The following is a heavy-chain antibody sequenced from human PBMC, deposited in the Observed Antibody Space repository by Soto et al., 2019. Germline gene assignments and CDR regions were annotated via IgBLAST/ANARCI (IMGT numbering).Heavy chain of an antibody. Sequence: QVQLVQSGAEVKKPGASVKVSCKASGNTFSNYYIHWVRQAPGQRLEWMGTINPSGGHTTYAQKFLGRVTMTRDTSTSTLYMELTSLGSEDTAVYYCARGGHVVVVTAAFDYWGQGTLVTVSS. CDR2: INPSGGHT. D-gene: IGHD2-21*02. J-gene: IGHJ4*02. V-gene: IGHV1-46*01. CDR3: ARGGHVVVVTAAFDY. CDR1: GNTFSNYY.